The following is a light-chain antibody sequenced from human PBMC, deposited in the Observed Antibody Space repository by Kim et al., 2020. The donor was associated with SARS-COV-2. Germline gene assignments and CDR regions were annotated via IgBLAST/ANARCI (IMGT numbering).Light chain of an antibody. Sequence: SSELTQDPAVSVALGQTVRITCQGDSLRSYYATWYQQKPGQAPILVIYGKNNRPSGIPDRFSGSSSGNTASLTITGTQAGDEADYYCNSRDSNDNVVFGGGNKVTVL. V-gene: IGLV3-19*01. CDR2: GKN. J-gene: IGLJ2*01. CDR3: NSRDSNDNVV. CDR1: SLRSYY.